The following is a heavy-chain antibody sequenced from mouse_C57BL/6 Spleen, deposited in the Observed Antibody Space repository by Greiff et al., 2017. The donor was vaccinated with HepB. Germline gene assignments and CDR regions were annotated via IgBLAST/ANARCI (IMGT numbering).Heavy chain of an antibody. CDR1: GYTFTSYW. D-gene: IGHD4-1*01. V-gene: IGHV1-64*01. Sequence: VQLQQPGAELVKPGASVKSSCKASGYTFTSYWMHWVKQRPGQGLEWIGMIHPNSGSTNYNEKFKSKATLTVDKSSSTAYMQLSSLTSEDSAVYYCARGRLGEYFDYWGQGTTLTVSS. CDR3: ARGRLGEYFDY. CDR2: IHPNSGST. J-gene: IGHJ2*01.